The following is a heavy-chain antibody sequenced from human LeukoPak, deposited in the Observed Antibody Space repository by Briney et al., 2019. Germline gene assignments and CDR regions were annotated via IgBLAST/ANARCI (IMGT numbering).Heavy chain of an antibody. Sequence: SDPMSLTCNVSGGSFSSYYLSWVRQPPGKGLEWIGEINHSGSTNYNPFLKGRVTISVDTSKNQFSLKRSSVTAADTAVYYCAGGNTRYYDSSSSPAYYMDVWAKGPRSP. V-gene: IGHV4-34*01. CDR1: GGSFSSYY. J-gene: IGHJ6*03. D-gene: IGHD3-22*01. CDR3: AGGNTRYYDSSSSPAYYMDV. CDR2: INHSGST.